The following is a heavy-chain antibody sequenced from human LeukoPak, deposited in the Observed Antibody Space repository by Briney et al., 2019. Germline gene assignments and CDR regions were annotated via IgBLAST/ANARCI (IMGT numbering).Heavy chain of an antibody. V-gene: IGHV1-3*01. CDR2: INAGNGNT. J-gene: IGHJ3*02. Sequence: GASVKVSCKASGYTFTSYAMHWVRQAPGQRLEWMGWINAGNGNTKYSQKFQGRVTITRDTSASTAYMELNSLRSEDTAVYYCARDNLLSSYNWNDGDAFDIWGQGTMVTVSS. CDR1: GYTFTSYA. CDR3: ARDNLLSSYNWNDGDAFDI. D-gene: IGHD1-1*01.